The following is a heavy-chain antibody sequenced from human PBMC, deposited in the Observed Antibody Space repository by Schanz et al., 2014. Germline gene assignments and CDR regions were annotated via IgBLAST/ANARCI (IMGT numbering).Heavy chain of an antibody. J-gene: IGHJ5*02. D-gene: IGHD1-26*01. Sequence: QVQLVESGGGLVKPGGSLRLSCAASGFTFSDYYMSWIRQAPGKGLEWVSYISSSSSDTNYADSVKGRFTISRDNAKNALYLQMNSLRADDTAVYYCAKELYSGSHYGWFDPWGQGTLVTVSS. CDR2: ISSSSSDT. CDR1: GFTFSDYY. CDR3: AKELYSGSHYGWFDP. V-gene: IGHV3-11*05.